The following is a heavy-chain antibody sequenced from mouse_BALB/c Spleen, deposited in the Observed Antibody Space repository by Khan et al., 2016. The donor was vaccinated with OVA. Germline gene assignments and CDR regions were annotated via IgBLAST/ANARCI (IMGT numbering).Heavy chain of an antibody. CDR2: VSTGGSYT. CDR3: TKLAYYYDSGGVAY. Sequence: EVELVESGGDLVKPGGSLKLSCAASGFTFSTYGMSWVRQTPDKRLEWVATVSTGGSYTYYPDSVKGRFTISRDNAKNTLYLQMSGLKSENTAMFYSTKLAYYYDSGGVAYWGQGTLVTVSA. CDR1: GFTFSTYG. J-gene: IGHJ3*01. V-gene: IGHV5-6*01. D-gene: IGHD1-1*01.